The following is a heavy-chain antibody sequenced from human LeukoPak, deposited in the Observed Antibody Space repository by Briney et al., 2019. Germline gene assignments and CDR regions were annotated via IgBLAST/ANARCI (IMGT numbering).Heavy chain of an antibody. CDR1: GYTFTSYG. Sequence: GASVKVSCKASGYTFTSYGISWVRQAPGQGLEWMGWISAYNGNTNYAQKLQGRVTMTTDTSTSTAYMELSRLRSDDTAVFYCARDYCSSTSCLFDYWGQGTLVTVSS. CDR3: ARDYCSSTSCLFDY. CDR2: ISAYNGNT. D-gene: IGHD2-2*01. V-gene: IGHV1-18*01. J-gene: IGHJ4*02.